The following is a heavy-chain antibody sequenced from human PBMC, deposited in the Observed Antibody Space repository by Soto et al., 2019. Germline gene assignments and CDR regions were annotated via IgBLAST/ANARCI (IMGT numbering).Heavy chain of an antibody. CDR1: GFIFGSYA. D-gene: IGHD3-3*01. CDR2: ISGSDGKT. Sequence: GGSLRLFSAASGFIFGSYALSWVRQAPGKGLEWVSTISGSDGKTFYADSVKGRFSISRDTSQNTLYLQMNSLRADDTAIYYCARWSYLDYWGQGTRVTVSS. J-gene: IGHJ4*02. CDR3: ARWSYLDY. V-gene: IGHV3-23*01.